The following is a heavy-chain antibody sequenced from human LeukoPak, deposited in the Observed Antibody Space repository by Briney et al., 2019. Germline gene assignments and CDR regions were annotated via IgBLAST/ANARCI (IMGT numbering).Heavy chain of an antibody. CDR3: AKDWGHMTTVTGTYFDY. J-gene: IGHJ4*02. Sequence: GGSLRLSCAASGFMFDDHGMRWVRQAPGKGLEWVSGIRWNGSNKDYADSVKGRFTISRDNSKNTLYLQMNSLRAEDTAVYYCAKDWGHMTTVTGTYFDYWGQGTLVTVSS. CDR1: GFMFDDHG. CDR2: IRWNGSNK. D-gene: IGHD4-17*01. V-gene: IGHV3-20*04.